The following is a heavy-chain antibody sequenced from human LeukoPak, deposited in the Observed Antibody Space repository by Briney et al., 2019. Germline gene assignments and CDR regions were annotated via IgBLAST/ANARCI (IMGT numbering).Heavy chain of an antibody. Sequence: ASVKVSCKASGDTFTSYGISWVRQAPGQGLEWMGWISAYNGNTNYAQKLQGRVTMTTDTSTSTAYMELRSLRSDDTAVYYCARDGFTIFGVVIPTFDIWGQGTMVTVSS. J-gene: IGHJ3*02. CDR2: ISAYNGNT. V-gene: IGHV1-18*01. CDR3: ARDGFTIFGVVIPTFDI. CDR1: GDTFTSYG. D-gene: IGHD3-3*01.